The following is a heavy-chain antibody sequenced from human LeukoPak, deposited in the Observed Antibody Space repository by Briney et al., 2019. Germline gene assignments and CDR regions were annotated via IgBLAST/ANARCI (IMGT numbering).Heavy chain of an antibody. Sequence: ASVKVSCKASGYTFSRYGINWVRQAPGQGLEWMGWISVYNGNTDYSQRLQGRITMTADTSPSTAFMELTSLRSDDTAVYFCARESTRWSFEYWGQGTLVTVS. V-gene: IGHV1-18*01. J-gene: IGHJ4*02. CDR2: ISVYNGNT. CDR1: GYTFSRYG. CDR3: ARESTRWSFEY. D-gene: IGHD6-13*01.